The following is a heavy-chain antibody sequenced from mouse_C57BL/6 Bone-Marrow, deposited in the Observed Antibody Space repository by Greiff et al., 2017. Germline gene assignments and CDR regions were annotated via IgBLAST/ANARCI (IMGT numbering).Heavy chain of an antibody. J-gene: IGHJ3*01. D-gene: IGHD2-10*01. Sequence: QVQLQQSGAELARPGASVKMSCKASSYTFTSYTMHWVKQRPGQGLEWIGYINPSSGYTKYNQKFKDKATLTADKSSSTAYMQLSSLTSEDSAVYYCARGAYYGFAYWGQGTLVTVSA. V-gene: IGHV1-4*01. CDR2: INPSSGYT. CDR3: ARGAYYGFAY. CDR1: SYTFTSYT.